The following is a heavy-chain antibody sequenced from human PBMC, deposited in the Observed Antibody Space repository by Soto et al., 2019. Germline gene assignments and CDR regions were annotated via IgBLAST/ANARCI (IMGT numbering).Heavy chain of an antibody. CDR1: GGSFSGYY. V-gene: IGHV4-34*01. J-gene: IGHJ6*02. CDR3: ARSRGYCSGGSCYRYGMDV. Sequence: SETLSLTCAVYGGSFSGYYWSWIRQPPGKGLEWIEEINHSGSTNYNPSLKSRVTISVDTSKNQFSLKLSSVTAADTAVYYCARSRGYCSGGSCYRYGMDVWGQGTTVTVSS. D-gene: IGHD2-15*01. CDR2: INHSGST.